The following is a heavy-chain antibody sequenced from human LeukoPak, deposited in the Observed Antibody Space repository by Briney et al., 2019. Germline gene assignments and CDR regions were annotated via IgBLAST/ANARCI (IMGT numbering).Heavy chain of an antibody. CDR3: ARDPNSWFDP. Sequence: SETLSLTCTVSNGSISSYYWSWIRQPPGKGLEWIGYIYYSGSTNYNPSLKSRVTISVDTSKNQFSLKLSSVTAADTAVYYCARDPNSWFDPWGQGTLVTVSS. CDR2: IYYSGST. CDR1: NGSISSYY. J-gene: IGHJ5*02. V-gene: IGHV4-59*01. D-gene: IGHD2/OR15-2a*01.